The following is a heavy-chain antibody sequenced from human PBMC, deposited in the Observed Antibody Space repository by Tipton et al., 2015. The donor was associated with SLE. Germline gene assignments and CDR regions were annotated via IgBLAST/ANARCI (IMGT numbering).Heavy chain of an antibody. Sequence: LSLTCTVSGDSIRTYYRHWVRQAPGKGLEWVAVISYDGNNEYYADSVKGRFTISRDNSKNTLYLQMNNLRADDTAVYFCARDPGGYYYYSGMDVWGQGTTVTVSS. D-gene: IGHD3-10*01. CDR2: ISYDGNNE. J-gene: IGHJ6*02. V-gene: IGHV3-30*03. CDR3: ARDPGGYYYYSGMDV. CDR1: GDSIRTYY.